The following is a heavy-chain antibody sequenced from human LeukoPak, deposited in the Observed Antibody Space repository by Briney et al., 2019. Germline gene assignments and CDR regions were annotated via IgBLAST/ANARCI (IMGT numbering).Heavy chain of an antibody. Sequence: GGSLRLSCAASRFNFSSYGLNWVRPAPGKGLEWVSAISGSGGSTYYADSVKGRFTITRNNSKNTLYLQMNSLRAEDTAVYYCAKKGLTVTTYYFDYWGQGTLVTVSS. D-gene: IGHD4-17*01. J-gene: IGHJ4*02. CDR3: AKKGLTVTTYYFDY. CDR2: ISGSGGST. CDR1: RFNFSSYG. V-gene: IGHV3-23*01.